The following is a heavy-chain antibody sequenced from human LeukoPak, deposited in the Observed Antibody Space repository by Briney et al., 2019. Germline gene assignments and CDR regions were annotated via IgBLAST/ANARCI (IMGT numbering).Heavy chain of an antibody. CDR3: ARDRVMVRGVTQSYYYYYMDV. Sequence: GGSLRLSCATSGFTFSNNVMSWVRQAPGKGLEWVSVIYSGGSTYYADPVKGRFTISRDNSKNTLYLRMNSLRAEDTAVYYCARDRVMVRGVTQSYYYYYMDVWGKGTTVTVSS. J-gene: IGHJ6*03. CDR2: IYSGGST. V-gene: IGHV3-53*01. CDR1: GFTFSNNV. D-gene: IGHD3-10*01.